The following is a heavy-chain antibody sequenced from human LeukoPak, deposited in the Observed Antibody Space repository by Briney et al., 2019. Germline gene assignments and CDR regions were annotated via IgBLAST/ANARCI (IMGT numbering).Heavy chain of an antibody. D-gene: IGHD3-9*01. Sequence: SQTLSLTCAVSGGSISSGGYSWSWIRQPPGKGLEWIGYIYHSGSTYYNPSLKSRVTISVDRSKNQFSLKLSSVTAADTAVYYCARTDILTGYGGYYFDYWGQGTLVTVSS. CDR2: IYHSGST. V-gene: IGHV4-30-2*01. CDR1: GGSISSGGYS. J-gene: IGHJ4*02. CDR3: ARTDILTGYGGYYFDY.